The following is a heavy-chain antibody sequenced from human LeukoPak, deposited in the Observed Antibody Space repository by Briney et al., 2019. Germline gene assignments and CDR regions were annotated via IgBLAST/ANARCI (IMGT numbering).Heavy chain of an antibody. J-gene: IGHJ4*02. V-gene: IGHV1-69*02. CDR3: ARARDRYGHHEFDY. CDR1: GGTFSSYT. CDR2: IIPILGIA. D-gene: IGHD5-18*01. Sequence: SVKVSCKASGGTFSSYTISWVRQAPGQGLEWMGRIIPILGIANYAQKFQGRVTITADKSTSTAYMELSSLRSEDTAVYYCARARDRYGHHEFDYWGQGTLVTVSS.